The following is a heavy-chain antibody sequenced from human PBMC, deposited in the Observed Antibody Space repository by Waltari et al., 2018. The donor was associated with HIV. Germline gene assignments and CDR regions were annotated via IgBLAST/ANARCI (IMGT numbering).Heavy chain of an antibody. CDR1: GFTFDDYA. CDR3: TKAESFFHPPDY. CDR2: MSWNIDRT. D-gene: IGHD3-10*01. J-gene: IGHJ4*02. Sequence: EVQLVESGGGLVQPGRSLRLSCAASGFTFDDYAMHWVRQVSGKGLEWVSGMSWNIDRTGYADSVKGRFTIARDNAKTSLYLQMNSLRTEDTALYYCTKAESFFHPPDYWGQGTLVTVSS. V-gene: IGHV3-9*01.